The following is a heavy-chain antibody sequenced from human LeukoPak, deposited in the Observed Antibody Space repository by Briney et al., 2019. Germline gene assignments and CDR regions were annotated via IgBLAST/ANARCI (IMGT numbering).Heavy chain of an antibody. J-gene: IGHJ4*02. Sequence: GGSLRLSCAASGFTFRSYKMNWVRQAPGKGLEWVSYISSSGSTIYYADSVKGRFTISRDNAKNSLYLQMNSLRAEDTAVYYCARGGVGATTDYWGQGTLVTVSS. V-gene: IGHV3-48*03. CDR1: GFTFRSYK. D-gene: IGHD1-26*01. CDR2: ISSSGSTI. CDR3: ARGGVGATTDY.